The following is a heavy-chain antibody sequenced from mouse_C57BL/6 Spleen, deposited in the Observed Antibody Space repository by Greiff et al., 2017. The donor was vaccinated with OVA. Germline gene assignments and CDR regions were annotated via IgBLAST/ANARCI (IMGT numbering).Heavy chain of an antibody. CDR3: AKGGLGRRAMDY. J-gene: IGHJ4*01. Sequence: VQLQQSGPGLVQPSQSLSITCTVSGFSLTSYGVHWVRQSPGKGLEWLGVIWRGGSTDYNAAFMSRLSITKDNSKSQVFFKMNSLQADDAAIYYCAKGGLGRRAMDYWGQGTSVTVSS. D-gene: IGHD4-1*01. CDR2: IWRGGST. V-gene: IGHV2-5*01. CDR1: GFSLTSYG.